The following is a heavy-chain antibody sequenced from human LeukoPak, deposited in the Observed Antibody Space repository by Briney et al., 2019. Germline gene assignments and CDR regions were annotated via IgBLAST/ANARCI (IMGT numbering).Heavy chain of an antibody. V-gene: IGHV3-23*01. D-gene: IGHD4/OR15-4a*01. J-gene: IGHJ5*02. CDR1: GFSFRTYI. CDR3: AKDASPYSNYAVRWFDP. Sequence: GGSLRLSCTASGFSFRTYIMAWVRQVPGKGLEWISAISGDAITTYYAVPVKGRFTISRDNFRNTLSLQMDSLRADDSAVYYCAKDASPYSNYAVRWFDPWGQGTLVTVSS. CDR2: ISGDAITT.